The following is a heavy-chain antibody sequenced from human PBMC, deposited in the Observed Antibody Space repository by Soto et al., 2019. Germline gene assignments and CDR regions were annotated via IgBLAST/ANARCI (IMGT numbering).Heavy chain of an antibody. J-gene: IGHJ4*02. CDR3: ARMNIVVVVAATHFDY. CDR2: ISYDGSNK. CDR1: GFTFSSYA. Sequence: QVQLVESGGGVVQPGRSLRLSCAASGFTFSSYAMHWVRQAPGKGLEWVAVISYDGSNKYYADSVKGRFTISRDNSKNTLYLQMNSLRAEDTAVYYCARMNIVVVVAATHFDYWGQGTLVTVSS. D-gene: IGHD2-15*01. V-gene: IGHV3-30-3*01.